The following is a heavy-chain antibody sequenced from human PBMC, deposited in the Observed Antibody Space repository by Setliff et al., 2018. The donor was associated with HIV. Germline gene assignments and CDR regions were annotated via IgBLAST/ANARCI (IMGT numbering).Heavy chain of an antibody. V-gene: IGHV4-4*07. J-gene: IGHJ3*02. CDR2: IYASGKT. CDR1: GDSLNTYY. CDR3: ARHSDFWSEDAFDI. D-gene: IGHD3-3*01. Sequence: SETLSLTCNVSGDSLNTYYWSWIRQSGGKGLEWIGRIYASGKTTFNPSLKSRVTISVDTSKNQFSLKLSSVTAADTAVYYCARHSDFWSEDAFDIWAQGTVVTVSS.